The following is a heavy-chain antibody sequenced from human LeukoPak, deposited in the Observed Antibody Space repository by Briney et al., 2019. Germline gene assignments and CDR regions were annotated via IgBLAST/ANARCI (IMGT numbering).Heavy chain of an antibody. CDR3: ARAGTIVATTRFDY. D-gene: IGHD5-12*01. Sequence: PSETLSLTCTVSGGSISSYYWSWIRQPAGKGLEWIGRIYTSGSTNYNPSLKSRVTMPVDTSKNRFSLKLSSVTAADTAVYYCARAGTIVATTRFDYWGQGTLVTVSS. CDR1: GGSISSYY. CDR2: IYTSGST. V-gene: IGHV4-4*07. J-gene: IGHJ4*02.